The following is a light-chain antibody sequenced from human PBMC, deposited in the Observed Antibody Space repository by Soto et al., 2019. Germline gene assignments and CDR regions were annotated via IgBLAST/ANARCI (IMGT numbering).Light chain of an antibody. CDR1: QSVSSN. CDR2: GAS. Sequence: EILMTQSPATLPVSPGERATLSCRASQSVSSNLAWYQQKPGQAPRLLIYGASTRATGIPARFRGSGSGTEFTLTISSLQSEDFAVYYCQQYDSWPLTFGGGTKVDIK. V-gene: IGKV3-15*01. CDR3: QQYDSWPLT. J-gene: IGKJ4*01.